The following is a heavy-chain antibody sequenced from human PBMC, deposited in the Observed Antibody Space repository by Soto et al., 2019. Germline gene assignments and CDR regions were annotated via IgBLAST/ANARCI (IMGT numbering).Heavy chain of an antibody. CDR1: GFTLNDHY. Sequence: GGSLRLSCAVSGFTLNDHYIDWVRQAPGKGLEWVGRSRDKAQGYSTEYAASVKGRFTTSRDDSKNTVYLKMHSLNTEDTAVYYCTKATTVYYHGMDVWGQGTTVTVAS. CDR3: TKATTVYYHGMDV. V-gene: IGHV3-72*01. D-gene: IGHD4-4*01. CDR2: SRDKAQGYST. J-gene: IGHJ6*02.